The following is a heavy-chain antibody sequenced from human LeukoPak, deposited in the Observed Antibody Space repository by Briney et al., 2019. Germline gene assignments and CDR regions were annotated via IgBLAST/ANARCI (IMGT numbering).Heavy chain of an antibody. CDR1: GGSFSGYY. CDR2: INHSGST. V-gene: IGHV4-34*01. D-gene: IGHD4-17*01. CDR3: ARTGDGDSDFDY. Sequence: SETLSLTCAVYGGSFSGYYWSWIRQPPGKGLEWIGEINHSGSTNYNPSLKSRVTISVDTSKNQFSLKLNSVTAADTAVYYCARTGDGDSDFDYWGQGTRVTVSS. J-gene: IGHJ4*02.